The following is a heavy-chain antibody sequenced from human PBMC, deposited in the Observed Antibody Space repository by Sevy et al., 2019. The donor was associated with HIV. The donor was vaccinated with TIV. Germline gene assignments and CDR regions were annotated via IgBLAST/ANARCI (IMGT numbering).Heavy chain of an antibody. Sequence: ASVKVSCKASGYTFTNYGISWVRQAPGQGLEWMGWISAYNGNTNYAQKLQGRVTMTTDTSTSTAYMELRSLRSDDTAVYYCASCYYYDSSGYPEWEYFQHWGQGTLVTVSS. V-gene: IGHV1-18*01. D-gene: IGHD3-22*01. CDR1: GYTFTNYG. CDR2: ISAYNGNT. CDR3: ASCYYYDSSGYPEWEYFQH. J-gene: IGHJ1*01.